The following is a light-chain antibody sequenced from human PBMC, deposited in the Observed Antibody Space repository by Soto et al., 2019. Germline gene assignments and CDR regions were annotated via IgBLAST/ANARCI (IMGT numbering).Light chain of an antibody. CDR2: AAS. CDR1: QRITSS. J-gene: IGKJ5*01. CDR3: QQSYSSPIT. Sequence: DIQMTQSPSSLSASVGDRATFTCRASQRITSSVNWYQQKPGKAPKLLIYAASNLQSGVPSRFSGSGSGTDLTLTISSLQSEDFATYYCQQSYSSPITFGQGTQLEIK. V-gene: IGKV1-39*01.